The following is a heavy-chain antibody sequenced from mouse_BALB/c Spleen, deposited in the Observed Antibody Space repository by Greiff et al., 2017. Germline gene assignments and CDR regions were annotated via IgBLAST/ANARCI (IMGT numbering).Heavy chain of an antibody. CDR2: IDTSDSYT. J-gene: IGHJ3*01. Sequence: QVQLQQPGAELVMPGASVKMSCKASGYTFTDYWMHWVKQRPGQGLEWIGAIDTSDSYTSYNQKFKGKATLTVDESSSTAYMQLSSLTSEDSAVYYCASGGPLAWFAYGGQGTLVTVSA. CDR1: GYTFTDYW. V-gene: IGHV1-69*01. CDR3: ASGGPLAWFAY.